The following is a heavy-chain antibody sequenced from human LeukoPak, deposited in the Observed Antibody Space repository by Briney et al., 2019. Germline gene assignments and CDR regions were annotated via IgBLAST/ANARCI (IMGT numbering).Heavy chain of an antibody. J-gene: IGHJ3*02. CDR1: GYTFTSYY. V-gene: IGHV1-46*01. CDR2: INPSGGST. CDR3: ARGDLTTVDPGAFDI. D-gene: IGHD4-23*01. Sequence: ASVKVSCKASGYTFTSYYMHWVRQAPGQGLEWMGIINPSGGSTSYAQKFQGRVTMTRDTSTSTVYIELSSLRSEDTAVYYCARGDLTTVDPGAFDIWGQGTMVTVSS.